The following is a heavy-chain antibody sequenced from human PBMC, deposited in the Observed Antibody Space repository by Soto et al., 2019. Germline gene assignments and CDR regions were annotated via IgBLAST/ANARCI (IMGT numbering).Heavy chain of an antibody. D-gene: IGHD5-12*01. CDR1: GFTFSSYS. J-gene: IGHJ6*02. CDR3: ARGGGYDYFHYYAMDV. CDR2: ISSSSSYI. V-gene: IGHV3-21*01. Sequence: LRVSCAASGFTFSSYSMNWVRQAPGKGLEWVSSISSSSSYIYYADSVKGRFTISRDNAKNSLYLQMNSLRAEDTAVYYCARGGGYDYFHYYAMDVWGQGPKVPVSS.